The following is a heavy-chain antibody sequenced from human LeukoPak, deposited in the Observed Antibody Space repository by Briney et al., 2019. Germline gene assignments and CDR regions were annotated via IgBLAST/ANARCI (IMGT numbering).Heavy chain of an antibody. CDR2: VFYSGST. CDR3: AREVTPRIES. Sequence: SQTLSLTCAVSGVSISSGGYYWSWIRQHPGKGLEWIGYVFYSGSTYYNPSLKSRVTISVDTSKNQFSLKLSSVTAADTAVYYCAREVTPRIESWGQGTLVTVSS. D-gene: IGHD4-23*01. J-gene: IGHJ4*02. V-gene: IGHV4-31*11. CDR1: GVSISSGGYY.